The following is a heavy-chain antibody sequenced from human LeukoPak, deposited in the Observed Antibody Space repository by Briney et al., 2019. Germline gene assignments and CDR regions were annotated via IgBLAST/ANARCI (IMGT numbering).Heavy chain of an antibody. CDR2: ISSSSNTI. J-gene: IGHJ5*02. CDR1: GFTSSSYS. D-gene: IGHD3-22*01. Sequence: GGSLRLSCAASGFTSSSYSMNWVRQAPGKGLEWVSYISSSSNTIFYAGSVKGRFTISRDSAKNSLYLQMYSLRAEDTAVYYCARGPGGTDTMIANWFDPWGQGTLVTVSS. V-gene: IGHV3-48*01. CDR3: ARGPGGTDTMIANWFDP.